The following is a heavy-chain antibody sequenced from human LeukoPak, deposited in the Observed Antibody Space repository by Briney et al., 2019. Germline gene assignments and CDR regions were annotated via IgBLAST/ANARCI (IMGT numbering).Heavy chain of an antibody. D-gene: IGHD3-16*02. CDR2: ISSSSSYI. V-gene: IGHV3-21*01. CDR3: ARDQYDYVWGSYRSSFDY. J-gene: IGHJ4*02. Sequence: GGSLRLSCAASGFTFSSYSMNWARQAPGKGLEWVSSISSSSSYIYYADSVKGRFTISRDNAKNSLYLQMNSLRAEDTAVYYCARDQYDYVWGSYRSSFDYWGQGTLVTVSS. CDR1: GFTFSSYS.